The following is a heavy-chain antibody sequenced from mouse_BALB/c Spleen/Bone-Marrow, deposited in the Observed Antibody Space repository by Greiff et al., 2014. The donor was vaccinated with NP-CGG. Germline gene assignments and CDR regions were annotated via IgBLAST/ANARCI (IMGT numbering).Heavy chain of an antibody. J-gene: IGHJ2*01. CDR3: AKHDTTVVLDY. V-gene: IGHV2-6-5*01. CDR2: IWGGGIT. CDR1: GFSLTDYG. Sequence: QVQLKESGPGLVAPSQSLSITCTVSGFSLTDYGVSWIRQPPGKGLGWLGVIWGGGITYYNSTLKSRLSISKDNSKSQVFLKMNSLQTDDTAMYYCAKHDTTVVLDYWGQGTTLTVSS. D-gene: IGHD1-1*01.